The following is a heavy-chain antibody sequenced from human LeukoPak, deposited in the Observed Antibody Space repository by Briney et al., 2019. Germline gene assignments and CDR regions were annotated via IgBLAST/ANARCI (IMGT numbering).Heavy chain of an antibody. D-gene: IGHD6-13*01. CDR1: LYTFTNYD. V-gene: IGHV1-8*01. CDR2: MNPNSCNT. CDR3: ARARYSSSWYRY. Sequence: ASVTVSFMASLYTFTNYDINWVRQATGQGREGVGWMNPNSCNTGYAQKFQGRVTMNRNTSISTAYMELSSLRSEDTAVYYCARARYSSSWYRYWGQGTLVTVSS. J-gene: IGHJ4*02.